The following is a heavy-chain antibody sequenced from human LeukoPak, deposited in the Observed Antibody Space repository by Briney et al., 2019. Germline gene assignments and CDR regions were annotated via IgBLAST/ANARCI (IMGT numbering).Heavy chain of an antibody. Sequence: PSETLSLTCTVSGGSISSSSYYWGWIRQPPGKGLEWIGSIYYSGSTYYNPSLKSRVTISVDTSKNQFSLKLSSVTAADTAVYYCARVIAARPNTEIYYYYYMDVWGKGTTVTVSS. CDR1: GGSISSSSYY. V-gene: IGHV4-39*07. CDR3: ARVIAARPNTEIYYYYYMDV. D-gene: IGHD6-6*01. CDR2: IYYSGST. J-gene: IGHJ6*03.